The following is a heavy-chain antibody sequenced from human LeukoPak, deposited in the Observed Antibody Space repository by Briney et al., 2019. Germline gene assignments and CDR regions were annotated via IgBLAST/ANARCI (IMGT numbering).Heavy chain of an antibody. CDR1: GYTFTSNY. Sequence: AASVKVSCKASGYTFTSNYMHWVRQAPGQGLAWMGVIAPSSGTTSYAQKFQGRVTMTRDTSTSTLYMELSSLTSEDTAVYYCARASGSSAVPFDYWGQGTLVTVSS. V-gene: IGHV1-46*01. D-gene: IGHD3-10*01. J-gene: IGHJ4*02. CDR2: IAPSSGTT. CDR3: ARASGSSAVPFDY.